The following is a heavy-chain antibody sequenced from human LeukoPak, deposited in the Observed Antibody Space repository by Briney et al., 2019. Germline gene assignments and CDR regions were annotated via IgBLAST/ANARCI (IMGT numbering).Heavy chain of an antibody. CDR2: MSDDGRSQ. D-gene: IGHD2-21*01. Sequence: PGGSLRLSCAASGFTFSGYGTHWVRQAPGKGLEWVAVMSDDGRSQYYGDSVRGRFTISRDNSRNTLFLQMSRLRPDDTAVYYCARDPGGIDIPETWGQGTLVTVS. J-gene: IGHJ4*02. V-gene: IGHV3-30*03. CDR3: ARDPGGIDIPET. CDR1: GFTFSGYG.